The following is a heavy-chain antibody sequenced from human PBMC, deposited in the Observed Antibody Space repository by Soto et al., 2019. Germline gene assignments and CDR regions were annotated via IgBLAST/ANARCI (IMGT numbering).Heavy chain of an antibody. CDR1: GGSISSYY. Sequence: QVQLQESGPGLVKPSETLSLTCTVSGGSISSYYWSWIRQPPGKGLEWIGYIYYSGSTNYNPSLKSRVTISVDTSKNQFSLKLSSVTAADTSVYCCARERYSYGSEASYYCYGMDVWGQGTTVTVSS. CDR3: ARERYSYGSEASYYCYGMDV. CDR2: IYYSGST. J-gene: IGHJ6*02. V-gene: IGHV4-59*01. D-gene: IGHD5-18*01.